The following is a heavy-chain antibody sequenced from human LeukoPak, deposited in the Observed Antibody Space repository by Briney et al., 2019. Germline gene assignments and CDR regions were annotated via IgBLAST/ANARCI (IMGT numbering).Heavy chain of an antibody. V-gene: IGHV5-51*01. J-gene: IGHJ4*02. CDR2: IFPGDSHT. Sequence: GESLQISCQGSGYSFTNFWIAWVRQMPGKGLEWMGTIFPGDSHTRYSPSFRGQVTISADKSISTAYLQWSSLKASDTAMYYCARSGNSDYWGQGTLVTVSS. CDR3: ARSGNSDY. D-gene: IGHD6-25*01. CDR1: GYSFTNFW.